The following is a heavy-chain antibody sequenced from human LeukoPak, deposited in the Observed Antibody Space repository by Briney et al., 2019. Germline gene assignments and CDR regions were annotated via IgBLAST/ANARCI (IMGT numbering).Heavy chain of an antibody. Sequence: QSGGSLRLSCTASGFTFRSYALSWVRQAPGKGLEWVSATTGSGDKLFYADSVKGRFTISRDNSKNTLYLQMNNLRAEDTAVYYCARYENGGIDYWGQGTLVTVSS. CDR3: ARYENGGIDY. J-gene: IGHJ4*02. CDR1: GFTFRSYA. V-gene: IGHV3-23*01. CDR2: TTGSGDKL. D-gene: IGHD2-15*01.